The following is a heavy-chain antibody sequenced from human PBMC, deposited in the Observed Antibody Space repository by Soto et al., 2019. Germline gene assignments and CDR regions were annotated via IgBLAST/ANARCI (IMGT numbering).Heavy chain of an antibody. CDR3: ERDSSNSWYSPMDP. D-gene: IGHD1-1*01. CDR2: IYYTGRT. V-gene: IGHV4-59*02. CDR1: GGSVNNYY. Sequence: PSETLSLTCTVSGGSVNNYYWSWVRLSPGKGLEWIGYIYYTGRTNYNPSLESRVTISVDTSKNQFSLKLRSVTAADTAVYYCERDSSNSWYSPMDPWGQGILVTVSS. J-gene: IGHJ5*02.